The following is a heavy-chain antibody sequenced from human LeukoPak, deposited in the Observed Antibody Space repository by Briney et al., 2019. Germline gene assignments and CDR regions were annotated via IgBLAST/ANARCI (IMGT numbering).Heavy chain of an antibody. CDR2: ISGSGGRT. J-gene: IGHJ6*02. CDR1: GFTFSSYA. D-gene: IGHD2-2*02. CDR3: AKEGYCSSTSCYSYYYYGMDV. Sequence: GGSLRLSCAPSGFTFSSYAMSWVRQAPGKGLEWVSAISGSGGRTYYADCVKGRFTISRDNSKNTLYLQMNSLRAEDTAVYYCAKEGYCSSTSCYSYYYYGMDVWGQGTTVTVSS. V-gene: IGHV3-23*01.